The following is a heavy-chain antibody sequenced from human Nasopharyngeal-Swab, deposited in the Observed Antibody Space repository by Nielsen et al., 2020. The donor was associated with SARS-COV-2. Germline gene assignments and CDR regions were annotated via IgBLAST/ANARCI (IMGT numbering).Heavy chain of an antibody. CDR3: ASHDYGDYGVVDY. J-gene: IGHJ4*02. V-gene: IGHV4-39*01. Sequence: RQPPGKGLERIGSIYYSGSTYYNPSLKSRVTISVDTSKNQFSLKLSSVTAADTAVYYCASHDYGDYGVVDYWGQGTLVTVSS. D-gene: IGHD4-17*01. CDR2: IYYSGST.